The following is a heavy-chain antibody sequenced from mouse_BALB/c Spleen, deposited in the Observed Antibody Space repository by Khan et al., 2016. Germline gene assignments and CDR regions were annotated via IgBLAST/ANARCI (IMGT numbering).Heavy chain of an antibody. J-gene: IGHJ2*01. Sequence: QLEESGGGLVQPGGSMKLSCVASGFSFSNFWMSWVRQSPEKGLEWVAEIRFKSENYATHYAETVKGRFTISRDDSKSRLYLQMNSLKTEDTGTYYCTSVVDYWGQGTTLTVSS. CDR2: IRFKSENYAT. CDR3: TSVVDY. D-gene: IGHD1-1*02. V-gene: IGHV6-6*02. CDR1: GFSFSNFW.